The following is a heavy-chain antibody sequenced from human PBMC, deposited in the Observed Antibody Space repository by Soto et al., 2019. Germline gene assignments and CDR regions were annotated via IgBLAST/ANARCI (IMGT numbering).Heavy chain of an antibody. Sequence: QVQLVQSGPEVKKPGASVKVSCKTSGYPFVDYHIHWVRQAPGQGLEFIGWINCNNGGAGSAQHFQGRVTVTRDTSLATVDMELTNLTPDDTAVYYCAREGGSQPPQPSDNWFDTWGQGTLVSVSS. V-gene: IGHV1-2*02. CDR1: GYPFVDYH. CDR2: INCNNGGA. D-gene: IGHD1-1*01. J-gene: IGHJ5*02. CDR3: AREGGSQPPQPSDNWFDT.